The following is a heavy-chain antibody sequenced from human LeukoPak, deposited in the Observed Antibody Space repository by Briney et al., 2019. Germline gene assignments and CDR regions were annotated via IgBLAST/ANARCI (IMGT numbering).Heavy chain of an antibody. CDR3: AGDLGKANYYFDY. CDR2: ISSSGSTI. V-gene: IGHV3-11*01. D-gene: IGHD3-16*01. J-gene: IGHJ4*02. CDR1: GFTFSDYY. Sequence: GSLRLSCAASGFTFSDYYMSWIRQAQGKGLEWVSYISSSGSTIYYADSVKGRFTISRDNAKNSLYLQMNSLRAEDTAVYYCAGDLGKANYYFDYWGQGTLVTVSS.